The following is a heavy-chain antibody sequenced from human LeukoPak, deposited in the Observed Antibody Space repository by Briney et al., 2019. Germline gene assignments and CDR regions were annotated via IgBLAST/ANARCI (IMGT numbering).Heavy chain of an antibody. V-gene: IGHV3-23*01. CDR2: IGGSGGDT. CDR3: AKDWRMDA. Sequence: GGALRLSCAASGFTFSSSAMNWVRQAPGEGVQWVAAIGGSGGDTYYADSVKGRFTISRENSKPTVYLQMANLTAEDMAAYYCAKDWRMDAWGQGTTVTVSS. J-gene: IGHJ6*02. CDR1: GFTFSSSA.